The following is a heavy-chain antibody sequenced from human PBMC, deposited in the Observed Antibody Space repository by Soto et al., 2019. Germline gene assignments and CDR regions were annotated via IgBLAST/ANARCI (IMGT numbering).Heavy chain of an antibody. V-gene: IGHV3-33*01. CDR1: GFTFSSYG. CDR3: AREKKAPYDFWSGYYWFDP. CDR2: IWYDGSNK. D-gene: IGHD3-3*01. J-gene: IGHJ5*02. Sequence: GGSLRLSCAASGFTFSSYGMHWVRQAPGKGLEWVAVIWYDGSNKYYVDSVKGRFTISRDNSKNTLYLQMNSLRAEDTAVYYCAREKKAPYDFWSGYYWFDPWGQGTLVTVSS.